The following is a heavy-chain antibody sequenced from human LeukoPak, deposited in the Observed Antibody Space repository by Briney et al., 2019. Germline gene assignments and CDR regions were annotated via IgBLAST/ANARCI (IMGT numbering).Heavy chain of an antibody. CDR3: ARETGLYYFDY. J-gene: IGHJ4*02. V-gene: IGHV4-30-4*01. CDR1: GGSISSGDYY. Sequence: SETLSLTCTVSGGSISSGDYYWIWIRQPPGQGLEWIGHIYYSGSTYYNPPLKSRVTISVDTSKNQFSLKLSSVTAADTAGYFCARETGLYYFDYWGQGTLVTVSS. D-gene: IGHD1-14*01. CDR2: IYYSGST.